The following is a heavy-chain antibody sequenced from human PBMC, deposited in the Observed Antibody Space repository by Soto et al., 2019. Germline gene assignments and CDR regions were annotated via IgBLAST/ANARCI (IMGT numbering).Heavy chain of an antibody. D-gene: IGHD3-10*01. CDR1: GGSFSGYY. V-gene: IGHV4-34*01. CDR3: ERRGVQGVPFVFEP. J-gene: IGHJ5*02. CDR2: IYYSGTT. Sequence: SETLSLTCALYGGSFSGYYWTSMRPLPGRGLEWIGAIYYSGTTSYNPSLKSRVTVFVDTFKNQFSPSLSSVTAADTAVYYCERRGVQGVPFVFEPRGQGVLVTVSS.